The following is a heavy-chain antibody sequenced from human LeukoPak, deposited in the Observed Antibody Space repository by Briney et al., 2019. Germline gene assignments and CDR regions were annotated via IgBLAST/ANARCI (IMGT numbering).Heavy chain of an antibody. CDR2: IVVGSGNT. Sequence: SVKVSCKASGFTFTSSAMQWVRQARGQRLEWIGWIVVGSGNTNYAQKFQERVTITMDMSTSTAYMELSSLRSEDTAVYYCAAALNEYSPSSTRYDYWGQGTLVTVSS. CDR1: GFTFTSSA. J-gene: IGHJ4*02. V-gene: IGHV1-58*02. CDR3: AAALNEYSPSSTRYDY. D-gene: IGHD6-6*01.